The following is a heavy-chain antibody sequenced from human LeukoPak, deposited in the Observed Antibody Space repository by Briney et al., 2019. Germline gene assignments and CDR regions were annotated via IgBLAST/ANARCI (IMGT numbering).Heavy chain of an antibody. CDR1: GFTFTTYW. CDR2: INQDGVEQ. V-gene: IGHV3-7*05. CDR3: ARGFDGYYGFDL. Sequence: PGGSLTLFCAASGFTFTTYWMSWVRQAPGKGLECVVNINQDGVEQYYVASVRGRLTISRDNAKNSMYVQMNSLRAEDTAVYYCARGFDGYYGFDLWGQGTMVTVSS. J-gene: IGHJ3*01. D-gene: IGHD5-24*01.